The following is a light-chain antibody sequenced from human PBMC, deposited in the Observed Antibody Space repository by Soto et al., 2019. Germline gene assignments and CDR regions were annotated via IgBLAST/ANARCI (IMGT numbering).Light chain of an antibody. CDR2: EVS. J-gene: IGLJ2*01. CDR1: SSDVGGYNF. V-gene: IGLV2-8*01. Sequence: QSVLTQPPSASGSPGQSVTISCTGTSSDVGGYNFVSWYQQHPGTAPKLMIYEVSERPSGVPDRCSGSKSGNTASLTVSGLQAEDEADDYCSSYGGSNIVVFGGGTKLTVL. CDR3: SSYGGSNIVV.